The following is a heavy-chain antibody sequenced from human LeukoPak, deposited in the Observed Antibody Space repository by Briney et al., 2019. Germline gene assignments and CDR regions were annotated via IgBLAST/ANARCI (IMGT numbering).Heavy chain of an antibody. D-gene: IGHD1-14*01. V-gene: IGHV1-46*03. Sequence: ASVKVSCKASGYTFTSYYMHWVRQAPGQGLEWMGIINPSGGSTSYAQKFQGGVTMTRDTSTSTVYMELSSLRSEDTAVYYCAREARNFAFDIWGQGTMVTVSS. J-gene: IGHJ3*02. CDR2: INPSGGST. CDR3: AREARNFAFDI. CDR1: GYTFTSYY.